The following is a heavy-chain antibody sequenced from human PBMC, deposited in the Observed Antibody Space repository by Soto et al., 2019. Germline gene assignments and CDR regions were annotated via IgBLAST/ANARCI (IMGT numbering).Heavy chain of an antibody. CDR1: GFIFSDYY. J-gene: IGHJ6*02. D-gene: IGHD1-26*01. CDR2: ISSSGSSI. V-gene: IGHV3-11*01. CDR3: ARGGRVGSPGFQHYYYYGMDF. Sequence: QVQLVESGGGLVKPGGPLRLSCAASGFIFSDYYMNWIRQVPGKGLEWVSCISSSGSSIFYADSVKGRFAISRDSAKNSVFLQMHSLRADDTAVYYCARGGRVGSPGFQHYYYYGMDFWGQGTTVTVSS.